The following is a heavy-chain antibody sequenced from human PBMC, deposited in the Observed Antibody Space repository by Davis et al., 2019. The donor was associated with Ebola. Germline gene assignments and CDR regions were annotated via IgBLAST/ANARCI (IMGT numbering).Heavy chain of an antibody. D-gene: IGHD6-19*01. CDR2: INTFGGTT. V-gene: IGHV1-46*04. J-gene: IGHJ4*02. CDR3: ARGTGTGYNSGWYVY. CDR1: GYTFTTYY. Sequence: SVKVSCKASGYTFTTYYMHWVRQAPRQGLEWMGVINTFGGTTTYAQKLQDRVTMTRDTSTSTVYMELSSLRSEDTAMYYCARGTGTGYNSGWYVYWGQGTLVTVSS.